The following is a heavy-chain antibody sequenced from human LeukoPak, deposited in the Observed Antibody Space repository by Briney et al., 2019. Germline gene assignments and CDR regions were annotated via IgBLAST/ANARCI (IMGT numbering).Heavy chain of an antibody. CDR1: GGSISSYY. D-gene: IGHD2-21*01. Sequence: SETLSLTCTVSGGSISSYYWSWIRQPPGKGLEWIGYIYYSGSTNYNPSLKSRVTISVDTSKNQFSLKLSSVTAADTAVYYCASSPTIPPPDYYFDYWGQGTLVTVSS. CDR3: ASSPTIPPPDYYFDY. J-gene: IGHJ4*02. CDR2: IYYSGST. V-gene: IGHV4-59*01.